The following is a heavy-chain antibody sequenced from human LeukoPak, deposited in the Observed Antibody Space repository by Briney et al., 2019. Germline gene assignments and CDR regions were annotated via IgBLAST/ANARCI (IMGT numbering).Heavy chain of an antibody. CDR1: GGSISSYY. CDR3: ESTEQGMAFDY. D-gene: IGHD6-19*01. CDR2: FHHSGST. Sequence: SETLSLTCTVSGGSISSYYWSWIRQPPGKGLEWIGCFHHSGSTNYNPSLKRRLTSVVVTAKNQSSLRLRSVTAADTDVYYGESTEQGMAFDYWGQGILVTVSS. V-gene: IGHV4-59*01. J-gene: IGHJ4*02.